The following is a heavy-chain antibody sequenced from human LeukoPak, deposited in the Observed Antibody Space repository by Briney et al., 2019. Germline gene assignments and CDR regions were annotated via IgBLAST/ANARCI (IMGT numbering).Heavy chain of an antibody. J-gene: IGHJ4*02. V-gene: IGHV3-53*01. CDR3: AKDERSANRGSYGDFDY. CDR1: GFSVSDKY. Sequence: GDSLRLSCAASGFSVSDKYMGWVRQAPGKGLEWVSVIYTAGDTFYPDSVRGRFSISRDTSRNMVNLQMNSLRAEDTAVYYCAKDERSANRGSYGDFDYWGQGTLVSVSS. D-gene: IGHD1-26*01. CDR2: IYTAGDT.